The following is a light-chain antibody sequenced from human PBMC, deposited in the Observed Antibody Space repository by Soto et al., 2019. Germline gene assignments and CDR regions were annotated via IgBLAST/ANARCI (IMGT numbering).Light chain of an antibody. J-gene: IGKJ4*01. V-gene: IGKV1-5*03. CDR1: QSISSW. CDR2: KAS. CDR3: QQYDSYPLT. Sequence: DIQMTQSPSTLSASVGDRVTITCRASQSISSWLAWYQQKPGKAPNLLIYKASSLESGVPLRFSGSGSGTEFTLTVSSLQPDDFATYYCQQYDSYPLTFGGGTKVEIK.